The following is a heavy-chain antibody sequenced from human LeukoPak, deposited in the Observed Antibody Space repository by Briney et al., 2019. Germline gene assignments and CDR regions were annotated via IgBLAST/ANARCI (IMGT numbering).Heavy chain of an antibody. CDR2: IYSSGST. CDR3: ARAAMVLYYYYGMDV. Sequence: PSETLSLTCTVSGGSISRYYWSWIRQPPGKGLEWIGYIYSSGSTNYNPSLKSRVTISVDASKNQFSLKLSSVTAADTAVYYCARAAMVLYYYYGMDVWGQGTTVTVSS. CDR1: GGSISRYY. J-gene: IGHJ6*02. D-gene: IGHD5-18*01. V-gene: IGHV4-59*12.